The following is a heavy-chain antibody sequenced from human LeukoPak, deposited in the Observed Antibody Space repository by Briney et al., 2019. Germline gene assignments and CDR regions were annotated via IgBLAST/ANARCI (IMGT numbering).Heavy chain of an antibody. J-gene: IGHJ4*02. Sequence: SETLSLTCAVYGGSFSGYYWSWIRQPPGKGLEWIGEINHSGSTNYNPSLKSRVTISVDTSKNQFSLKLSSVTAADTAVYYCARPYYYDSSGYYHYWGQGTLATVSS. V-gene: IGHV4-34*01. CDR3: ARPYYYDSSGYYHY. D-gene: IGHD3-22*01. CDR2: INHSGST. CDR1: GGSFSGYY.